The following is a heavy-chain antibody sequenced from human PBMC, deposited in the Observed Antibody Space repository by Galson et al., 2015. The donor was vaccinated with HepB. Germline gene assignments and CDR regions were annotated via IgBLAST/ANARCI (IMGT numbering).Heavy chain of an antibody. D-gene: IGHD1-26*01. CDR1: GFTFSSYG. Sequence: SLRLSCAASGFTFSSYGMHWVRQAPGKGLEWVAVISYDGSNKYYADSVKGRFTISRDNSKNTLYLQMNSLRAEDTAVYYCAKDRGSGSSPYYYYGMDVWGQGTTVTVSS. CDR2: ISYDGSNK. CDR3: AKDRGSGSSPYYYYGMDV. J-gene: IGHJ6*02. V-gene: IGHV3-30*18.